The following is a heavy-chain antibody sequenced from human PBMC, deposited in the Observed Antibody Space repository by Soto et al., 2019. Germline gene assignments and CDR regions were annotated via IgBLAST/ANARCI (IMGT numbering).Heavy chain of an antibody. CDR2: IYYSGST. V-gene: IGHV4-39*01. J-gene: IGHJ4*02. D-gene: IGHD5-18*01. Sequence: SETPCLRCSVAGGSLGSSSDCWGWIRQPPGKGLEWIGSIYYSGSTYYNPSLKSRVTISVDTSKNQLSLKLSSVTAADTDVYYCARHYGYDVFDYWGQGTLVTSPQ. CDR1: GGSLGSSSDC. CDR3: ARHYGYDVFDY.